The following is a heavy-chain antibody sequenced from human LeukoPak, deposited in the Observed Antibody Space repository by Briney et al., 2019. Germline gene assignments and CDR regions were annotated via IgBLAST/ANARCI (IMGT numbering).Heavy chain of an antibody. Sequence: SQTLSLTCAISGDSVSSTTAAWNWIRQSPSRGLEWLGSTYYRSKWFHDYAVSMRSRITISPDTSKNQFSLQLNSVTPEDTAFYYCARDTPGPEYYYGMDVWGQGTTVTVSS. CDR3: ARDTPGPEYYYGMDV. CDR2: TYYRSKWFH. D-gene: IGHD1-14*01. V-gene: IGHV6-1*01. J-gene: IGHJ6*02. CDR1: GDSVSSTTAA.